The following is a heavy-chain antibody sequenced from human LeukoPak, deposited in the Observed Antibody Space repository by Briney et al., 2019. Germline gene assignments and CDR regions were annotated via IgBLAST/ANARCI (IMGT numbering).Heavy chain of an antibody. CDR3: AGFGYYYYGMDV. CDR1: GASISSYY. CDR2: IYYDGST. J-gene: IGHJ6*02. V-gene: IGHV4-59*01. Sequence: PSETLSLTCTVSGASISSYYWIWIRQPQGKGLEWIGHIYYDGSTNYNPSLKSRVTISVDTSKNQFSLNLSSVTAADTAVYYCAGFGYYYYGMDVWGQGTTVTVSS. D-gene: IGHD3-16*01.